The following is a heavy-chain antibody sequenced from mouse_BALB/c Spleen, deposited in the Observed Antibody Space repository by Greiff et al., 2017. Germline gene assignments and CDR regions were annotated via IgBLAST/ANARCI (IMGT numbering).Heavy chain of an antibody. V-gene: IGHV1S130*01. CDR1: GYTFTSSW. D-gene: IGHD2-3*01. Sequence: VQLQQSGSVLVRPGASVKLSCKASGYTFTSSWMHWAKQRPGQGLEWIGEIHPNSGNTNYNEKFKGKATLTVDTSSSTAYVDLSSLTSEDSAVYYCARSIYDGYLPTDYWGQGTSVTVSS. CDR3: ARSIYDGYLPTDY. J-gene: IGHJ4*01. CDR2: IHPNSGNT.